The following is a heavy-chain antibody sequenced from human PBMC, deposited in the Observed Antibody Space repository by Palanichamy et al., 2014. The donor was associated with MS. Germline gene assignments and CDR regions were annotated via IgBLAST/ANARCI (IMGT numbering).Heavy chain of an antibody. J-gene: IGHJ5*02. D-gene: IGHD4-11*01. CDR2: LYSGST. V-gene: IGHV4-59*01. CDR1: GGSISTYY. CDR3: ARGGTKHDYRTWFDP. Sequence: QVQLQESGPGLVKPSETLSLTCTVSGGSISTYYWNWIRHAPREGTGVDWLCLYSGSTNYNPSLKSRVTTSVDTSKNQFSLKLTSVTAADTAVYYCARGGTKHDYRTWFDPWGQGTLVTVPS.